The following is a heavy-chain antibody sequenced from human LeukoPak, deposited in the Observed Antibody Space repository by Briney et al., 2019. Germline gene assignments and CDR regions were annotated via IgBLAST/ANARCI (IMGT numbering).Heavy chain of an antibody. CDR3: ARGGGGAKAFYFDY. J-gene: IGHJ4*02. Sequence: SETLSLTCAVSGESFSGNFWTWIRQSPGKGLEWIGEIDNNGITNYNPSPKSRVTMSVETTRKRSSLRLTSESAADTGVYYCARGGGGAKAFYFDYWGQGSLVTVSS. CDR2: IDNNGIT. CDR1: GESFSGNF. D-gene: IGHD1-26*01. V-gene: IGHV4-34*01.